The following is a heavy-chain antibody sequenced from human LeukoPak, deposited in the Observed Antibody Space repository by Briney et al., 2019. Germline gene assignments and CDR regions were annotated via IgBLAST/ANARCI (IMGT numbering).Heavy chain of an antibody. D-gene: IGHD3-16*01. CDR3: AREGYVAFDY. J-gene: IGHJ4*02. Sequence: PGRSLSLSCAASGFTFSSYGMHWVRQAPGKGLEWVAVIWYDGSNKYYADSVKGRFTISRDNSKNTLYLQMNSLRAEDTAVYYCAREGYVAFDYWGQGTLVTVSS. CDR1: GFTFSSYG. V-gene: IGHV3-33*01. CDR2: IWYDGSNK.